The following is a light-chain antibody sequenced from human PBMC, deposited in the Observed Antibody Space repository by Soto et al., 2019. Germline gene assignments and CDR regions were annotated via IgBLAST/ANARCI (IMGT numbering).Light chain of an antibody. J-gene: IGLJ3*02. CDR2: DVS. CDR1: SSDVGGYNY. CDR3: CSYAGSPHWV. V-gene: IGLV2-11*01. Sequence: QSALTQPRSVSGSPGQSVTISCTGTSSDVGGYNYVSWYQQHPDKAPKLMIYDVSKRPSGVPDRFSGSKSGNTASLTISGLQAEDEADYYCCSYAGSPHWVFGGGTKLTVL.